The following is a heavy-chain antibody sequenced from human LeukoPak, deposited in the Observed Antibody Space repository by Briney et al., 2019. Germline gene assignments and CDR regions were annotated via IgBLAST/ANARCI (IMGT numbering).Heavy chain of an antibody. J-gene: IGHJ6*03. Sequence: ASVKVFCKASGYTFTNYGINWVRQATGQGLEWMGWMNPNSGNTGYAQKFQGRVTITRNTSISTAYMELSSLRSEDTAVYYCARVPTGFPSNYYYYMDVWGKGTTVTISS. CDR2: MNPNSGNT. CDR1: GYTFTNYG. CDR3: ARVPTGFPSNYYYYMDV. V-gene: IGHV1-8*01. D-gene: IGHD4-17*01.